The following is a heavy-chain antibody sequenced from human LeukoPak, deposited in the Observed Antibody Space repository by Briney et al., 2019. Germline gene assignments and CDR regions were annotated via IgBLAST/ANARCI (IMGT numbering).Heavy chain of an antibody. CDR2: FYNSGST. D-gene: IGHD3-10*01. J-gene: IGHJ6*03. CDR3: AREPMVWFGELPYMDV. V-gene: IGHV4-38-2*02. Sequence: SETLSLTCTVSGYSISSGYYWGWIRQSPGKGLEWIASFYNSGSTYYNPSLKSRVTISVDTSKNQFSLKLSSVTAADTAVYYCAREPMVWFGELPYMDVWGKGTTVTISS. CDR1: GYSISSGYY.